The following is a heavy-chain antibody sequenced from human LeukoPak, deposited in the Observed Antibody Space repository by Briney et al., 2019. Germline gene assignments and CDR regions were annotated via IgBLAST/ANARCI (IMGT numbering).Heavy chain of an antibody. J-gene: IGHJ4*02. CDR3: TPHYYGSGNHLNYLEN. CDR1: GFTFSNAW. Sequence: GESLRLSCAASGFTFSNAWMSWVRQAPGKGLEWVGRVKSKTDGGTEDYAAPVRGRFTISRDDSKNTLYLKMNSLKTEDTAVYYCTPHYYGSGNHLNYLENWGQGTPVTVSS. CDR2: VKSKTDGGTE. D-gene: IGHD3-10*01. V-gene: IGHV3-15*01.